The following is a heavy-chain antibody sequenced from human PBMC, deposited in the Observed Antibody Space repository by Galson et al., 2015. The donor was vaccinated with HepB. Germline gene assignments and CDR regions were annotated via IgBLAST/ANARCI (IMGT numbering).Heavy chain of an antibody. V-gene: IGHV3-74*01. D-gene: IGHD1-26*01. CDR2: INSDGSST. J-gene: IGHJ6*03. CDR1: GFTFSSYW. CDR3: ARDDELRIFSRYYYYMDV. Sequence: SLRLSCAASGFTFSSYWMHWVRQAPGKGLVWVSRINSDGSSTSYADSVKGRFTISRDNAKNTLYLQMNSLRAEDTAVYYCARDDELRIFSRYYYYMDVWGKGTTVTVSS.